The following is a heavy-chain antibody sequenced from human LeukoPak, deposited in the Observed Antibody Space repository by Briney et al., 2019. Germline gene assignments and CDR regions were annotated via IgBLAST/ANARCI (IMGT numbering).Heavy chain of an antibody. J-gene: IGHJ5*02. D-gene: IGHD2-2*01. Sequence: SETLSLTCAVYGASFSGYYWSWIRQPPGKGLEWIGEINHSGSTNYNPSLKSRVTISVDTSRNQFSLKLSSVTAADTAVYYCARDVFYCSSTSCYVRRLQPNWFDPWGQGTLVTVSS. CDR1: GASFSGYY. CDR2: INHSGST. CDR3: ARDVFYCSSTSCYVRRLQPNWFDP. V-gene: IGHV4-34*01.